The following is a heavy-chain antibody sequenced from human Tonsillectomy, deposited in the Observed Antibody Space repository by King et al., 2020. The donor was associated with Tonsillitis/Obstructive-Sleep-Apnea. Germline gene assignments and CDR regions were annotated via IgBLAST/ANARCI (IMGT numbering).Heavy chain of an antibody. D-gene: IGHD6-19*01. J-gene: IGHJ2*01. CDR1: GFTFSSYA. CDR3: AGDPCIAVAPHQYFDL. Sequence: VQLVESGGGVVQPGRSLRLSCAASGFTFSSYAMHWVRQAPGKGLEWVAVISYDGSNKYYADSVKGRFTISRDNSKNTLYLQMNSLGAEDTAVYYCAGDPCIAVAPHQYFDLWGRGTLVTVSS. V-gene: IGHV3-30*01. CDR2: ISYDGSNK.